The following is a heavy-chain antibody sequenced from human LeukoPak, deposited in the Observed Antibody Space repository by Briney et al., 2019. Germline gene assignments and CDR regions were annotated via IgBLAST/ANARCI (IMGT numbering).Heavy chain of an antibody. Sequence: ASVKVSCKASGYTFTVPYIHWVRQPPEQGLELMGWINPNSCATKYSQKFQGRVTVTRDTSTSTDYMELSGLRADDTAAYYCARVEYCTKGVCINFDFWGQGTLVTVSS. CDR2: INPNSCAT. D-gene: IGHD2-8*01. V-gene: IGHV1-2*02. J-gene: IGHJ4*02. CDR1: GYTFTVPY. CDR3: ARVEYCTKGVCINFDF.